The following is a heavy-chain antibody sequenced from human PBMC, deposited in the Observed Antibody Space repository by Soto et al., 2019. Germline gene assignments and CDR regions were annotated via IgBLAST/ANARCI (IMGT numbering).Heavy chain of an antibody. CDR1: GGTFSSYT. CDR3: AINHCSSTSCYAGYYYYGMDV. V-gene: IGHV1-69*02. Sequence: QVQLVQSGAEVKKPGSSVKVSCKASGGTFSSYTISWVRQAPGQGLEWMGRIIPILGIANYAQKFQGRVTITEDKATSTAYMELSSLRSEDTAVYYCAINHCSSTSCYAGYYYYGMDVWGQGTTVTVSS. CDR2: IIPILGIA. J-gene: IGHJ6*02. D-gene: IGHD2-2*01.